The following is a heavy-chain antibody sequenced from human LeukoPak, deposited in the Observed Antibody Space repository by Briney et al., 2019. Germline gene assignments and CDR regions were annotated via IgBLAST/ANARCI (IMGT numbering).Heavy chain of an antibody. V-gene: IGHV4-31*03. CDR3: ARDAEYYYGSGSYSSGIDV. Sequence: PSETLSLTCTVSGGSSRSGGYYWSWIRQHPVKGLEWIGYIYYSGSTYYNPSLKSRVTISVDTSKNQFSLKLGSVTAADTAVYYCARDAEYYYGSGSYSSGIDVWGQGTTVTVSS. D-gene: IGHD3-10*01. CDR2: IYYSGST. J-gene: IGHJ6*02. CDR1: GGSSRSGGYY.